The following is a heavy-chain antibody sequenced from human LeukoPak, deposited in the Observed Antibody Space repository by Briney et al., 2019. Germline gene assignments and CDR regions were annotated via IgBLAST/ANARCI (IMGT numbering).Heavy chain of an antibody. CDR3: ARQLIAVAGAPYDALDI. D-gene: IGHD6-19*01. V-gene: IGHV4-38-2*01. CDR2: IYHSGST. Sequence: SETLSLTCAVSGYSISSGYYWGWIRQPPGKGLEWIQSIYHSGSTYYNQSLKSRVTISVDTSNNQFSLKLSSVTAVYTAVYYCARQLIAVAGAPYDALDIWGQGRLVTVSS. CDR1: GYSISSGYY. J-gene: IGHJ3*02.